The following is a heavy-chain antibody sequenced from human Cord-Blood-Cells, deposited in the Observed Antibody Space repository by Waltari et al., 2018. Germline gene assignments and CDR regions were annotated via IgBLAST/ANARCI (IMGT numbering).Heavy chain of an antibody. Sequence: QVQLQQWGAGLLKPSETLSLTCAVYGGSFRGYYWSWIRQPPGKGLEWIGEINHSGSTNHNPSLKSRVTISVDTSKNQFSLKLSSVTAADTAVYYCARGIPGDPHTNRYFELWGRGTLVTVSS. CDR3: ARGIPGDPHTNRYFEL. J-gene: IGHJ2*01. D-gene: IGHD7-27*01. CDR1: GGSFRGYY. CDR2: INHSGST. V-gene: IGHV4-34*01.